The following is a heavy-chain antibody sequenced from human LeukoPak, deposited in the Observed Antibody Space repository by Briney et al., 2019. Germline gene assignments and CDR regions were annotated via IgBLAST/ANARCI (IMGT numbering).Heavy chain of an antibody. D-gene: IGHD3-9*01. CDR1: GITFRRYW. Sequence: PGGSLRLSCAASGITFRRYWMHWVRQAPGKGLEWVAVISYDGSNKYYADSVKGRFTISRDNSKNTLYLQMNSLRAEDTAVYYCARSYYDILTGYSYYYGMDVWGQGTTVTVSS. CDR2: ISYDGSNK. J-gene: IGHJ6*02. V-gene: IGHV3-30-3*01. CDR3: ARSYYDILTGYSYYYGMDV.